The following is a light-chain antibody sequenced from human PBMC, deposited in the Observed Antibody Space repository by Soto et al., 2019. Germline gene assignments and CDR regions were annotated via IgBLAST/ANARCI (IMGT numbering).Light chain of an antibody. CDR3: QQYGSSPRT. Sequence: EFVLTQSPGTLSLSPGERATLSCRASQTVRNNYLAWYQQKPGQAPRLLIYDASFRATGIPDRFSGSGSGTDFTLTITRLEPEDFAVYYCQQYGSSPRTFGQGTKVDIK. CDR1: QTVRNNY. CDR2: DAS. J-gene: IGKJ1*01. V-gene: IGKV3-20*01.